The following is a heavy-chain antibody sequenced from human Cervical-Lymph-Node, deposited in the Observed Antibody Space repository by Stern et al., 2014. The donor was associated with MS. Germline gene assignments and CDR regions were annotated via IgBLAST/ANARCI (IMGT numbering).Heavy chain of an antibody. D-gene: IGHD1-1*01. J-gene: IGHJ5*01. V-gene: IGHV4-4*09. CDR3: ARNRYPTTWFDS. CDR2: IYHSGTT. CDR1: GGSLTGYY. Sequence: QVQLQESGPGLVKPSETLSLNCSVSGGSLTGYYCSWIRQSPGKGLEWIGYIYHSGTTQSHPSLKRRLTMSVDTSNNQFSLKLNSVTTEDTAVYYCARNRYPTTWFDSWGQGTLVIVSS.